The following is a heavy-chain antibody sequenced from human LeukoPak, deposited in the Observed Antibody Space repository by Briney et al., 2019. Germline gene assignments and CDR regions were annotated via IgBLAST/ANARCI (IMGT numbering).Heavy chain of an antibody. Sequence: KPSETLSLTCPVSGGSTSTACWSWIRQPPGKGMEWIGYISYNGGTNYNPSLKSRVTISVDSSKNQFSLKLASVTAADTAVYYCARNIAFGIWGQGTMVTVSS. CDR2: ISYNGGT. D-gene: IGHD2/OR15-2a*01. CDR1: GGSTSTAC. V-gene: IGHV4-59*01. CDR3: ARNIAFGI. J-gene: IGHJ3*02.